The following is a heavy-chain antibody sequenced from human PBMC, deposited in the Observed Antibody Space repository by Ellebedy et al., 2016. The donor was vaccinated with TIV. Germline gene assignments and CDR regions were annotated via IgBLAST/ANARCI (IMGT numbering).Heavy chain of an antibody. Sequence: GESLKISCAASGFTFSSYGMHWVRQAPGKGLEWVAVISYDGSNKYYADSVKGRFTISRDNSKNTLYLQMNSLRAEDTAVYYCARDHSSGWYRVYYFNYWGQGTLVTVSS. J-gene: IGHJ4*02. D-gene: IGHD6-19*01. V-gene: IGHV3-30*03. CDR3: ARDHSSGWYRVYYFNY. CDR1: GFTFSSYG. CDR2: ISYDGSNK.